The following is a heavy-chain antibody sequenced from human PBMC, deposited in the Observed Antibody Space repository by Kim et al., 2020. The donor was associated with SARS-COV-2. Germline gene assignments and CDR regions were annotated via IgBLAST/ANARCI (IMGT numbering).Heavy chain of an antibody. D-gene: IGHD3-3*01. Sequence: GKGRFTTSRDNAKNSLYLQMNSLRAEDPAVYYCAREGDDFWSGLVDAFDIWGQGTMVTVSS. J-gene: IGHJ3*02. CDR3: AREGDDFWSGLVDAFDI. V-gene: IGHV3-11*06.